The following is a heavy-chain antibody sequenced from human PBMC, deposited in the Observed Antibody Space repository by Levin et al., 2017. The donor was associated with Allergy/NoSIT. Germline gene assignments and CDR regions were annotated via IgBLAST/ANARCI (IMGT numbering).Heavy chain of an antibody. CDR3: ASDGSYDTLDI. CDR2: ISSSSTYI. Sequence: GGSLRLSCAASGFTFSGYTLNWVRQAPGKGLEWVSSISSSSTYIYYADSLKGRLTISRDDAKNSLSLQMNSLRVEDTAVYYCASDGSYDTLDIWGQGTMVTVSS. V-gene: IGHV3-21*01. D-gene: IGHD6-6*01. CDR1: GFTFSGYT. J-gene: IGHJ3*02.